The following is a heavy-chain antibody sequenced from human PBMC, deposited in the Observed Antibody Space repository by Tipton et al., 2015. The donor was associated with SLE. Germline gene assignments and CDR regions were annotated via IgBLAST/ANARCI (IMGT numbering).Heavy chain of an antibody. CDR2: IYTRGST. Sequence: TLSLTCTVSGGSISRHFWSWIRQPAGKGLEWIGHIYTRGSTNYNPSLKGRVTISLDRFKNQFSLNLNSVTAADTAVYYCAKEATRGAFDIWGQGTMVTVSS. CDR3: AKEATRGAFDI. V-gene: IGHV4-4*07. CDR1: GGSISRHF. J-gene: IGHJ3*02. D-gene: IGHD3-10*01.